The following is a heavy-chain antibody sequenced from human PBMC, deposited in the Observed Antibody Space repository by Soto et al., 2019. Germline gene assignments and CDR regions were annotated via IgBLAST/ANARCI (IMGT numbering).Heavy chain of an antibody. CDR2: IRSGRDT. V-gene: IGHV3-21*01. CDR3: AREETAWPLAYGLDV. CDR1: GFTFSNYY. Sequence: GGSLRLSCAVSGFTFSNYYIHWVRQAPGKGLEWVSSIRSGRDTFYADSVKGRFSISRDDATSSVSLQMNSLRGEDTAVYFCAREETAWPLAYGLDVWGQGTTVTVSS. J-gene: IGHJ6*02. D-gene: IGHD2-21*02.